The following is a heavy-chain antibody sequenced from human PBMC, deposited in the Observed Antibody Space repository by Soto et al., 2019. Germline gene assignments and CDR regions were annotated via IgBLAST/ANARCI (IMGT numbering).Heavy chain of an antibody. CDR3: AKSLTRVTANPYYFDY. CDR1: GFTFSSYA. D-gene: IGHD2-21*02. V-gene: IGHV3-23*01. CDR2: ISGSGGST. Sequence: GGSLRLSCAASGFTFSSYAMSWVRQAPGKGLEWVSAISGSGGSTYYADSVKGRFTISRDNSKNTLYLQMNSLRAEDTAVYYCAKSLTRVTANPYYFDYWAQGTLVTVSS. J-gene: IGHJ4*02.